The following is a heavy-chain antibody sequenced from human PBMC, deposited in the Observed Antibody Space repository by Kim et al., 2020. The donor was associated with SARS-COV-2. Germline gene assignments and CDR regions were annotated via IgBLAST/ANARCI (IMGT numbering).Heavy chain of an antibody. D-gene: IGHD3-22*01. CDR3: AKDGNYYDSSGPVGDAFDI. V-gene: IGHV3-23*01. J-gene: IGHJ3*02. CDR1: GFTFSSYA. CDR2: ISGSGGST. Sequence: GGSLRLSCAASGFTFSSYALSWVRQAPGKGLEWVSAISGSGGSTYYADSVKGRFTISRDNSKNTLYLQMNSLRAEDTAVYYCAKDGNYYDSSGPVGDAFDIRGQGTMVTVSS.